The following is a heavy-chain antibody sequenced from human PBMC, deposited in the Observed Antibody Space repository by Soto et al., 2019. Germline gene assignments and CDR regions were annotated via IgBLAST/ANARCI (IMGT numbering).Heavy chain of an antibody. V-gene: IGHV1-18*01. CDR1: GYTFTSYG. D-gene: IGHD6-19*01. CDR2: ISAYNGNT. Sequence: ASVKVSCKASGYTFTSYGISWVRQAPGQGLEWMGWISAYNGNTNYAQKLQGRVTMTTDTSTSTTYMELRSLRSDDTAVYYCGRVLIAVAALKGGHYYYYGMDVWGQGTTVTVSS. J-gene: IGHJ6*02. CDR3: GRVLIAVAALKGGHYYYYGMDV.